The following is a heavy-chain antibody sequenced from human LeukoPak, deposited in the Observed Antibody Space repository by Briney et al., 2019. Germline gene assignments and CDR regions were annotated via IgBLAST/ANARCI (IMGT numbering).Heavy chain of an antibody. D-gene: IGHD3-3*01. CDR1: GFAFNTYA. J-gene: IGHJ4*02. V-gene: IGHV3-23*01. Sequence: GGSLRLSCAASGFAFNTYAMSWVRQAPGKGLEWVSTISGGGGSTYYADSVKGRFTISRDNSKDTLHLQMNSLRAEDTAVYHCAKEHYDFWSGYYNWGQGTLVTVSS. CDR3: AKEHYDFWSGYYN. CDR2: ISGGGGST.